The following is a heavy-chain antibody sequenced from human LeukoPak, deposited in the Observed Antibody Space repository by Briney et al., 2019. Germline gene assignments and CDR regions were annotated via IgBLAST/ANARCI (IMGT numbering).Heavy chain of an antibody. CDR2: IYPYSGDT. V-gene: IGHV1-2*02. Sequence: GAPGKPSCNASGYTFTGSYIHSVRQAPGQGLEWMGWIYPYSGDTDYAQNFKRRVTTTRDTSISTAYMELSSLKSDDTAVYYCARDRNSGSSLDIWGQGTMLTVSS. CDR3: ARDRNSGSSLDI. D-gene: IGHD6-6*01. J-gene: IGHJ3*02. CDR1: GYTFTGSY.